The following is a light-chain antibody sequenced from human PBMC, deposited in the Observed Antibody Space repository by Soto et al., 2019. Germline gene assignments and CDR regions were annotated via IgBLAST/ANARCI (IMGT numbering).Light chain of an antibody. V-gene: IGKV3-20*01. CDR3: QQYGSSRT. Sequence: EIVLTQSPGTLSLSPGERATLSCRASQSVSSSDLAWYQQKPGQAPRLLIYGASSRATGIPDRFSGSGYGTDFTLTISRLEPEDFAVYYCQQYGSSRTFGQGTKVEIK. J-gene: IGKJ1*01. CDR2: GAS. CDR1: QSVSSSD.